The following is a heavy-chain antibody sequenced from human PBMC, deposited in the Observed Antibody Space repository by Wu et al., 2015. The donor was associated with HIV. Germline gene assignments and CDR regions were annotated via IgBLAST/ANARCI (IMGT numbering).Heavy chain of an antibody. D-gene: IGHD2-15*01. V-gene: IGHV1-46*01. Sequence: QVQLVQSGAEVKEPGASVKISCKASGYTFTTYSIHWVRQAPGQGLEWVGTLNPSGGRRRNALKFRDRITMTRDMSTSTVYMELSSLTSEDTAIYYCAREGGDCGGGSCRYYGMDVWGQGTTVIVSS. CDR1: GYTFTTYS. CDR3: AREGGDCGGGSCRYYGMDV. CDR2: LNPSGGRR. J-gene: IGHJ6*02.